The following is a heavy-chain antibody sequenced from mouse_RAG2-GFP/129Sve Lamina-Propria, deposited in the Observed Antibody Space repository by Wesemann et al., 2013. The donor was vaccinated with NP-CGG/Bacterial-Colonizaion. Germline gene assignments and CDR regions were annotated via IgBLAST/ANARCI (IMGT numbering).Heavy chain of an antibody. J-gene: IGHJ2*01. CDR3: AIRDSSGYVGY. V-gene: IGHV1-12*01. CDR1: GYTFTSYN. Sequence: QAYLQQSGAELVRPGASVKMSCKASGYTFTSYNMHWVKQTPRQGLEWIGAIYPGNGDTSYNQKFKGKATLTVDKSSSTAYMQLSSLTSEDSAVYYCAIRDSSGYVGYWGQGTTLTVSS. D-gene: IGHD3-2*02. CDR2: IYPGNGDT.